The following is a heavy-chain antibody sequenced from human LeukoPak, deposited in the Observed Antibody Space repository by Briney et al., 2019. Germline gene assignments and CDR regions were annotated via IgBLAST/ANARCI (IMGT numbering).Heavy chain of an antibody. Sequence: SETLSLTCTVSGYSISTGYYWDWIRQPPGKGLEWIGTFYHGGSTYYNPSLKSRVTISVDTSKNQFSLKLSSVTAADTAVYYCARGDKITMVRGVIITFDWFDPWGQGTLVTVSS. CDR3: ARGDKITMVRGVIITFDWFDP. CDR1: GYSISTGYY. D-gene: IGHD3-10*01. CDR2: FYHGGST. V-gene: IGHV4-38-2*02. J-gene: IGHJ5*02.